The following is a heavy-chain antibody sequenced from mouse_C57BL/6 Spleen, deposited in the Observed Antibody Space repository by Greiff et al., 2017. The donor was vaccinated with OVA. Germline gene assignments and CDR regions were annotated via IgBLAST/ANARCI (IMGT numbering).Heavy chain of an antibody. V-gene: IGHV1-69*01. D-gene: IGHD3-2*02. Sequence: VKLVESGAELVMPGASVKLSCKASGYTFTSYWMHWVKQRPGQGLEWIGEIDPSDSYTNYNQKFKGKSTLTVDKSSSTAYMQLSSLTSEDSAVYYCARQLRLRYFDVWGTGTTVTVSS. CDR2: IDPSDSYT. CDR1: GYTFTSYW. CDR3: ARQLRLRYFDV. J-gene: IGHJ1*03.